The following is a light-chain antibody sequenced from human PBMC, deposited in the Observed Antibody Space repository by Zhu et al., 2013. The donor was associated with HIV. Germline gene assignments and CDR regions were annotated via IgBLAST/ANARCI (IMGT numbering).Light chain of an antibody. J-gene: IGKJ5*01. CDR3: QQFYNTPIT. Sequence: DIVMTQSPDSLSVPLGERATIKCKSSQSVLYTSNNKNYLAWYQQKPGQPPKMLIHWASTRASGVPDRFNGSGSGTDFTLTISSLQAEDVAVYYCQQFYNTPITFGRGTRLEIK. V-gene: IGKV4-1*01. CDR2: WAS. CDR1: QSVLYTSNNKNY.